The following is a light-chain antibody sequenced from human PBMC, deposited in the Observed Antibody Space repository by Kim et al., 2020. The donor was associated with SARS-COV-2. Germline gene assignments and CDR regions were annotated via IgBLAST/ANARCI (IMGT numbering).Light chain of an antibody. V-gene: IGKV4-1*01. CDR3: QQYFSNTS. CDR2: SAS. Sequence: EKATVYFTSSQSFLYSTNKKDHLAWYQQKPEQTPKLLIYSASTRESGVPDQFSGSGSGKDFTLTISSLQPEDVAINYCQQYFSNTSFGQGTKLEI. J-gene: IGKJ2*01. CDR1: QSFLYSTNKKDH.